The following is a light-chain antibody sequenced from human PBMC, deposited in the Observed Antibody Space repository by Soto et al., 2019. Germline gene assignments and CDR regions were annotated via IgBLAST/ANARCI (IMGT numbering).Light chain of an antibody. CDR1: SSDVGGFDS. V-gene: IGLV2-14*01. CDR3: SSSTSGSTLVL. J-gene: IGLJ3*02. Sequence: QSALTQPASVSGPPGQSITISCTGTSSDVGGFDSVSWYQQYPGKAPRLMIFDVSHRPSGVSNRFSGSKSGNTASLTISGRQAEDEADYHCSSSTSGSTLVLFGGGTKLTVL. CDR2: DVS.